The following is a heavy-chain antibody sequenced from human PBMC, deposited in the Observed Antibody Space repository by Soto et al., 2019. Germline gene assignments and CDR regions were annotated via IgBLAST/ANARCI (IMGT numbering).Heavy chain of an antibody. V-gene: IGHV1-46*01. J-gene: IGHJ5*02. CDR3: TRGADVEKFEGLIFDT. Sequence: QVRLVQSGAEVKKPGASVKVSCEASGFTFSNYYMHWIRQAPGQGLEWMGIINPIGDSTTFAQRFQGRVTMTRDTSPSTVYMDLSSLTFEDTAVYYCTRGADVEKFEGLIFDTWGQGTLVTVSS. CDR2: INPIGDST. CDR1: GFTFSNYY. D-gene: IGHD3-3*01.